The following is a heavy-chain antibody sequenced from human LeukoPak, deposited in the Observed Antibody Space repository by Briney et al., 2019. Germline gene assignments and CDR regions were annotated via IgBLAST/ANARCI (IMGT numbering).Heavy chain of an antibody. J-gene: IGHJ4*02. Sequence: GGSLRLSCAASGFTFSNYWMHWVRQAPGKGLVWVSRINSDGINTSYADSVKGRFTISRDNAKNTLNLQMNSLRAEDTAVYYCARGGGLSGSYYWGIDYWGQGTLVTVSS. V-gene: IGHV3-74*01. D-gene: IGHD1-26*01. CDR2: INSDGINT. CDR3: ARGGGLSGSYYWGIDY. CDR1: GFTFSNYW.